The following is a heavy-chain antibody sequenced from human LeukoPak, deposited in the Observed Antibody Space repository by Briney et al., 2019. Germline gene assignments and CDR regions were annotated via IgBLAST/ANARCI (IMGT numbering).Heavy chain of an antibody. J-gene: IGHJ4*02. CDR1: GYTFTGYY. Sequence: ASVKVSCKASGYTFTGYYMHWVRQAPGQGLEWMGCINPNSGGTDYAQKFQGRVTMTRDTSISTAYMELSRLRSDDTAVYYCARGYCSSTTCYTLFDYWGQGTLVTVSS. CDR3: ARGYCSSTTCYTLFDY. D-gene: IGHD2-2*02. V-gene: IGHV1-2*02. CDR2: INPNSGGT.